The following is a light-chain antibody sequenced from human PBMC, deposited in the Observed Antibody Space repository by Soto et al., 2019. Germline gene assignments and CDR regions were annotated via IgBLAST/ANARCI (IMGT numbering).Light chain of an antibody. Sequence: TPPSSRSGSPGKSITISCTGTSSDVGTYNLVSWYQQHPGKAPKLLVYGGTKRPSGVSNRFSGSKSGNTASLTISGLQAEDEADYYCCSYVGSSTYVFGTGPKVTVL. J-gene: IGLJ1*01. CDR3: CSYVGSSTYV. V-gene: IGLV2-23*01. CDR2: GGT. CDR1: SSDVGTYNL.